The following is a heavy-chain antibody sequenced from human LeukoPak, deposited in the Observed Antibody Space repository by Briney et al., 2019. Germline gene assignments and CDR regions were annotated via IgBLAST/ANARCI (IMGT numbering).Heavy chain of an antibody. CDR1: GYSFTSYW. D-gene: IGHD3-16*02. J-gene: IGHJ6*02. CDR3: ARRVKGYPYSMDV. V-gene: IGHV5-51*01. Sequence: GESLRISCKGSGYSFTSYWIGWVRQMPGKGLEWMGIIYPGDSDTRYSPSFQGQVTISADKSISTAYLQWSSLKASDTAIYYCARRVKGYPYSMDVWGQGTTVTVSS. CDR2: IYPGDSDT.